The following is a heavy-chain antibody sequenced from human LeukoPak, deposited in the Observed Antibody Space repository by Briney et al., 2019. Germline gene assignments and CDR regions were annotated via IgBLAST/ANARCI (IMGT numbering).Heavy chain of an antibody. Sequence: GGSLRLSCAASGFSFSSYSLNWVRQAAGKGLEWVSYITGSSSTINYADSVKGRFTISRDKAKNTLYLQMNSLRAEDTAVYYCAKGGYSNGRYYYYYMDVWGEGTTVTVSS. V-gene: IGHV3-48*01. J-gene: IGHJ6*03. D-gene: IGHD5-18*01. CDR3: AKGGYSNGRYYYYYMDV. CDR2: ITGSSSTI. CDR1: GFSFSSYS.